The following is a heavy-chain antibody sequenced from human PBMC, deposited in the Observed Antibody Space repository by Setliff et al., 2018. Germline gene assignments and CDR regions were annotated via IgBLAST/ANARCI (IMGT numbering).Heavy chain of an antibody. Sequence: ASVKVSCKVSGYDFRGHGINWVRQAPGQGPEWMGWISPYSGSASYAEKVQDRVTMTADTSTNTAYLEVRSLRSDDTAIYYCARSSRSGYYHQRVSFDLWGQGTRVTVSS. D-gene: IGHD5-12*01. CDR3: ARSSRSGYYHQRVSFDL. J-gene: IGHJ3*01. CDR2: ISPYSGSA. CDR1: GYDFRGHG. V-gene: IGHV1-18*01.